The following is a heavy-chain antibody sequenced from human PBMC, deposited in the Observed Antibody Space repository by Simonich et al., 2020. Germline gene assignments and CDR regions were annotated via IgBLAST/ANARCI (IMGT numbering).Heavy chain of an antibody. CDR1: GYTFTGYY. D-gene: IGHD2-2*01. CDR3: ARDPVVPAAIRNAFDI. Sequence: QVQLVQSGAEVKKPGASVKVSCKASGYTFTGYYMHWVRQAPGQGLEWMVWINPNSGGTNYEQKFQGRVTMTRDTSISTAYMELSRLRSDDTAVYYCARDPVVPAAIRNAFDIWGQGTMVTVSS. CDR2: INPNSGGT. J-gene: IGHJ3*02. V-gene: IGHV1-2*02.